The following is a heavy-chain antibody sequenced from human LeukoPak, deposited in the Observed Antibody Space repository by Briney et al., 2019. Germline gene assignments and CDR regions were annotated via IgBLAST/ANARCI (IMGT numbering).Heavy chain of an antibody. J-gene: IGHJ5*02. CDR3: SRFIYCSGGSCCFDL. CDR1: GFTFGDYA. V-gene: IGHV3-49*04. D-gene: IGHD2-15*01. Sequence: PGGSLRLSCTASGFTFGDYAISWVRQAPGKGLEWVGFITSKAYGGTTEYAASVKGRFTISRDDSESIAYLQMNSLKTEDTAMYYCSRFIYCSGGSCCFDLWGQGTLVTVSS. CDR2: ITSKAYGGTT.